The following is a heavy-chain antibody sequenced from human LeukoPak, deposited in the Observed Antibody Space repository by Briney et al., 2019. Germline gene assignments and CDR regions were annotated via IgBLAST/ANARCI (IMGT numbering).Heavy chain of an antibody. CDR1: GFTFNNYW. D-gene: IGHD1-26*01. Sequence: GGSLRLSCAASGFTFNNYWMNWVRQAPGRGLEWVANIKQDGSEKYYVDSVKGRFTVSRDNAKSSLYLQMNSLRAEDTAVYYCARERGRGRDSPWFDYWGQGTLVTVSP. V-gene: IGHV3-7*01. CDR2: IKQDGSEK. CDR3: ARERGRGRDSPWFDY. J-gene: IGHJ4*02.